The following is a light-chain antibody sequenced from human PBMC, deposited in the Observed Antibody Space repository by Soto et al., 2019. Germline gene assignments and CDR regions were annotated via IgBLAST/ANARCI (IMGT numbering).Light chain of an antibody. CDR3: KQYGASPWT. CDR1: QSVPNSR. J-gene: IGKJ1*01. CDR2: DTS. Sequence: VVTQSPYTLSLSPGERATPSCTYTQSVPNSRLAWCQQTAGQAPSLVISDTSIRATGIPDRFSVSGSGTDFSLIIGRLETEDFAVYICKQYGASPWTFGKGTKVDIK. V-gene: IGKV3-20*01.